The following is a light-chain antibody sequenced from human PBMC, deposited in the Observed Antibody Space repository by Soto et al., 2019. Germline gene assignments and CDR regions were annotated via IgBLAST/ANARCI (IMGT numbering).Light chain of an antibody. Sequence: QAVVTQEPSLTVSPGGTVTLTCGSSTGTVTSDHWPYWFQQKAGQAPRTLISDTSNKHSWTPARFSGSLLGGKAALTLSDEQPEDEAEYYCLLWYSGGRMLFGGGTKLTVL. CDR1: TGTVTSDHW. CDR2: DTS. V-gene: IGLV7-46*01. CDR3: LLWYSGGRML. J-gene: IGLJ2*01.